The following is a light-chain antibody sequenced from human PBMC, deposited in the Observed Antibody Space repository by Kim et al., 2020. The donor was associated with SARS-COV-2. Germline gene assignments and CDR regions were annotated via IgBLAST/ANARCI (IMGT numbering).Light chain of an antibody. CDR1: QSISNL. CDR3: QQYNSSPWT. Sequence: ASVEERVTITCRASQSISNLFGWYQQKPGKAPNLLIYKASTVESGVPSRFSGSGSGTEFTLTISSLQPDDFATYYCQQYNSSPWTFGQGTKVDIK. CDR2: KAS. J-gene: IGKJ1*01. V-gene: IGKV1-5*03.